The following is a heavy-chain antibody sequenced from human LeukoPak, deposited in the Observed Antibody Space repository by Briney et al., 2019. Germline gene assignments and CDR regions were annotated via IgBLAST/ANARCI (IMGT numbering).Heavy chain of an antibody. D-gene: IGHD6-19*01. V-gene: IGHV5-51*01. CDR2: IHPGDSDT. Sequence: GESLKISCKGSGYSFTSYWTGWVRQMPGKGPEWMGTIHPGDSDTRYSPSFQGQVTISADKSISTAYLQWNSLKASDTAMYYCARRRTYSSGFLYFDYWGQGTLVTVSS. J-gene: IGHJ4*02. CDR1: GYSFTSYW. CDR3: ARRRTYSSGFLYFDY.